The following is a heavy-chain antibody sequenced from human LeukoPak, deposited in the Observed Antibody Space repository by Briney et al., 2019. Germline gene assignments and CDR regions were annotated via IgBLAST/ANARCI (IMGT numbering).Heavy chain of an antibody. CDR1: GFTFSSYA. J-gene: IGHJ4*02. CDR3: AKVILGGYYDSSGYYEDY. Sequence: GRSLRLSCAASGFTFSSYAMHWVRQAPGKGLEWVAVILYDGNNKYYADSVKGRFTISRDNSKNTLYLQMNSLRAEDTAVYYCAKVILGGYYDSSGYYEDYWGQGTLVTVSS. D-gene: IGHD3-22*01. V-gene: IGHV3-30*04. CDR2: ILYDGNNK.